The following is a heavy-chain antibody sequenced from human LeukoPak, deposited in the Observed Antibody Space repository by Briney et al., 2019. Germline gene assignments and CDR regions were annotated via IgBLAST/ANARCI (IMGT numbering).Heavy chain of an antibody. CDR3: ARALPSPLYSGSYADAFDI. V-gene: IGHV3-21*01. J-gene: IGHJ3*02. CDR1: GFTFSSYS. CDR2: ISSSSSYI. Sequence: GGSLRLSCAASGFTFSSYSMNWVRQAPGKGLEWLPSISSSSSYIYYADSVKGRFTISRDNAKNSLYLQMNSLRAEDTAVYYCARALPSPLYSGSYADAFDIWGQGTLVTVSS. D-gene: IGHD1-26*01.